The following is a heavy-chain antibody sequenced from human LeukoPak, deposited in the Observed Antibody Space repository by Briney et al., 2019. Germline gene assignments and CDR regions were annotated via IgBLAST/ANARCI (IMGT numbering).Heavy chain of an antibody. Sequence: SETLSLTCTVSGGSISSYYWSWIRQPPGKGLEWIGSIYYSGSTNYNPSLKSRVTISVDKSKNQFSLKLSSVTAADTAVYYCAKLNSFYYYMDVWGKGTTVTVSS. D-gene: IGHD4-23*01. J-gene: IGHJ6*03. CDR1: GGSISSYY. CDR3: AKLNSFYYYMDV. CDR2: IYYSGST. V-gene: IGHV4-59*12.